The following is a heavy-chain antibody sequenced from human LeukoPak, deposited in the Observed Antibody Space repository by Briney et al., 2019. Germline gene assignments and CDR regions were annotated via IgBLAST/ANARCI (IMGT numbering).Heavy chain of an antibody. CDR2: IYYSGST. CDR3: ARPGQLGRYYFDY. CDR1: GGSISSSSYY. Sequence: PSETLSLTCTVSGGSISSSSYYWGWIRQPPGKGLEWIGSIYYSGSTYYNPSLKSRVTISVDTSKNQFSLKLSSVTAADTAAYYCARPGQLGRYYFDYWGQGTLVTVSS. D-gene: IGHD6-13*01. V-gene: IGHV4-39*01. J-gene: IGHJ4*02.